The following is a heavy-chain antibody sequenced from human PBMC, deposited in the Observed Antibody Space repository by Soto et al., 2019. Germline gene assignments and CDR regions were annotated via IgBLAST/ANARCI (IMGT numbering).Heavy chain of an antibody. Sequence: PSETLSLTCTVSGGSISSYYWSWIRQPPGKGLEWIGYIYYSGSTNYNPSLKSRVTISVDTSKNQFSLKLSSVTAADTAVYYCARGVPTPNVASVYSSGWYFDYWGQGTLVTVSS. CDR2: IYYSGST. J-gene: IGHJ4*02. V-gene: IGHV4-59*01. CDR1: GGSISSYY. CDR3: ARGVPTPNVASVYSSGWYFDY. D-gene: IGHD6-19*01.